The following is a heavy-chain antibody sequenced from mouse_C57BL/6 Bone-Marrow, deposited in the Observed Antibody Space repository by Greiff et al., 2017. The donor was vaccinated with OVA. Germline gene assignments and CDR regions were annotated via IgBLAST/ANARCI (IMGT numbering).Heavy chain of an antibody. CDR2: IYPGDGDT. Sequence: QVQLQQSGPELVKPGASVKISCKASGYAFSSSWMNWVKQRPGKGLEWIGRIYPGDGDTNYNGKFKGKATLTADKSSSTAYMQLSSLTSEDSAVYCCSRHEDGYYDYYSDYWGRGTALTVSS. CDR3: SRHEDGYYDYYSDY. CDR1: GYAFSSSW. D-gene: IGHD2-3*01. J-gene: IGHJ2*01. V-gene: IGHV1-82*01.